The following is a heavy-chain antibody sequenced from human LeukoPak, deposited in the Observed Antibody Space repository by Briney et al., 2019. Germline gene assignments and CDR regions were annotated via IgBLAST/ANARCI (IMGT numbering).Heavy chain of an antibody. CDR2: IYPGDSDT. Sequence: GESLKISCKGSGYSFTSYWIGWVRQMPGKGLEWMGLIYPGDSDTRYSPSFQGQVTISADMSISTAYLQWSSLKASDTAMYYCARRVDYGDYAGASDYWGQGTLVTVSS. CDR3: ARRVDYGDYAGASDY. D-gene: IGHD4-17*01. J-gene: IGHJ4*02. V-gene: IGHV5-51*01. CDR1: GYSFTSYW.